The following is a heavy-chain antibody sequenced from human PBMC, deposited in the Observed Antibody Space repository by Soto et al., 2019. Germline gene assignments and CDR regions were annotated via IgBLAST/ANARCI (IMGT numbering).Heavy chain of an antibody. Sequence: SVKVSCKASGGTFSSYAISWVRQAPGQGLEWMGGIIPIFGTANYAQKFQGRVTITADESTSTAYMELSSLRSEDTAVYYCARALGYCSGGSCYWFDPWGQGTLVTVPS. CDR3: ARALGYCSGGSCYWFDP. CDR2: IIPIFGTA. J-gene: IGHJ5*02. D-gene: IGHD2-15*01. CDR1: GGTFSSYA. V-gene: IGHV1-69*13.